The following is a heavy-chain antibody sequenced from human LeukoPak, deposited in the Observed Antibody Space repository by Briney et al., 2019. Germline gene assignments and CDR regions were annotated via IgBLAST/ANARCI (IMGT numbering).Heavy chain of an antibody. CDR3: AREGLDPAAFDI. J-gene: IGHJ3*02. Sequence: GGSLRLSXAASGFTFSSYSMNWVRQAPGKGLEWVSSISSSSSYIYYADSVKGRFTTSRDNAKNSLYLQMNSLRAEDTAVYYCAREGLDPAAFDIWGQGTMVTVSS. CDR1: GFTFSSYS. V-gene: IGHV3-21*01. CDR2: ISSSSSYI.